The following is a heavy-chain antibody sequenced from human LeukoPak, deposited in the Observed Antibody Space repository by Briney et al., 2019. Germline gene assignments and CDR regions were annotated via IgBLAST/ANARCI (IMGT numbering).Heavy chain of an antibody. D-gene: IGHD3-3*01. J-gene: IGHJ2*01. CDR3: AKDLFGGETFSLYFDL. CDR1: GFMFSTYV. V-gene: IGHV3-23*01. CDR2: VSASGFTT. Sequence: GGSMRLSCAAAGFMFSTYVMYWVRQAPGKGLEWVSAVSASGFTTDYADSVKGRVTISRDNTTNTLYLQMYDLRVEDTAVYFCAKDLFGGETFSLYFDLGGRGTLVTVSS.